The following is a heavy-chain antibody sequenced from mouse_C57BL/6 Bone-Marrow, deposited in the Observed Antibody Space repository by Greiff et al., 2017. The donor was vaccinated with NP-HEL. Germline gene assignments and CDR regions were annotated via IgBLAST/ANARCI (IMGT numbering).Heavy chain of an antibody. D-gene: IGHD1-1*01. J-gene: IGHJ1*03. CDR3: ASITTVLYWYFDV. Sequence: EVQLVESGGGLVKPGGSVKLSCAASGFTFSSYAMSWVRQTPEKRLEWVATISDGGSYTDYPANVQGRFTITRDNAKNNLYLQMSHLKSEDTAMYYCASITTVLYWYFDVWGTGTTVTVSS. CDR1: GFTFSSYA. V-gene: IGHV5-4*01. CDR2: ISDGGSYT.